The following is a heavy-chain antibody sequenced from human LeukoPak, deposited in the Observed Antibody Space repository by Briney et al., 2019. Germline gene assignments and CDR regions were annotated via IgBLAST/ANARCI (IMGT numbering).Heavy chain of an antibody. D-gene: IGHD5-12*01. V-gene: IGHV3-72*01. Sequence: AGGSLRLSCAASGFTFSDHYMDWVRQAPGKGREWVGRTRNRANSYTTEYAASVKGRFTISRDDSKNSLYLQMNSLETEDTAVYYCARGEGYSGYDSPEYYYYGMDVWGQGTTVTVSS. CDR1: GFTFSDHY. CDR3: ARGEGYSGYDSPEYYYYGMDV. J-gene: IGHJ6*02. CDR2: TRNRANSYTT.